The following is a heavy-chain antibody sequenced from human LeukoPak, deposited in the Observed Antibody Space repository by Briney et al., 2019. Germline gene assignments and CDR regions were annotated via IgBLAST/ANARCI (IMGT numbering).Heavy chain of an antibody. V-gene: IGHV3-48*01. CDR1: GFTFSDYS. Sequence: GGSLRLSCAASGFTFSDYSMNWVRQAPGKGLEWISYIGGRGDGISYADSVKGRFTISRDNAKNSLYLQMNSLRAEDTAVYYCARGPFVAYYYDSSGSQRGDYWGQGTLVTVSS. D-gene: IGHD3-22*01. CDR2: IGGRGDGI. J-gene: IGHJ4*02. CDR3: ARGPFVAYYYDSSGSQRGDY.